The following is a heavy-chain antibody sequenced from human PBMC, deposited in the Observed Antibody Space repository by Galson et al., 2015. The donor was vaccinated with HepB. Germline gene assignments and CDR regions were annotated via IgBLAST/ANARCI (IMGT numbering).Heavy chain of an antibody. Sequence: SLRLSCAASGFTFRKFYMAWVRQAPGKGLEWVANINLHGSATSYVDSVKGRFIVSRDNAGNSLFLQMNSLRADDTAVYYCARESTWKLDYWGRGTLVTVSS. J-gene: IGHJ4*02. CDR2: INLHGSAT. V-gene: IGHV3-7*03. D-gene: IGHD2/OR15-2a*01. CDR3: ARESTWKLDY. CDR1: GFTFRKFY.